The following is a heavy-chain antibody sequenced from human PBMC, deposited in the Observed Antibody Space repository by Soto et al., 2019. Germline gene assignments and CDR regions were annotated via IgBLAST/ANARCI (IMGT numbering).Heavy chain of an antibody. V-gene: IGHV3-30*18. CDR2: ISYDGSQT. J-gene: IGHJ4*02. CDR1: GFSFSDYG. CDR3: AKAAIAAVGTVPSF. Sequence: QVQLLESGGGVVQPGRSLRLSCTASGFSFSDYGMHWVRQAPGKGLEWVALISYDGSQTYYVDSVHGRFTISRDNSENTLWLQMNSLRVEDTAVYYCAKAAIAAVGTVPSFWGQGTLVIVSS. D-gene: IGHD6-13*01.